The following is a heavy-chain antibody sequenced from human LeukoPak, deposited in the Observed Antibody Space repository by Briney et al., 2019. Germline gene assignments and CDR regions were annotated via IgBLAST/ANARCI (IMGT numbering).Heavy chain of an antibody. J-gene: IGHJ4*02. V-gene: IGHV3-23*01. D-gene: IGHD3-10*01. CDR1: GFTFNNYA. CDR2: ISGSGGTT. Sequence: GGSLRLSCAASGFTFNNYAMTWVRQAPGKGLEWVSGISGSGGTTYYADSVKGRFTISRDNAKNSLYLQMNSLRVEDTAVYYCVRDSYTRERHEIGSDYWGQGTLVTVSS. CDR3: VRDSYTRERHEIGSDY.